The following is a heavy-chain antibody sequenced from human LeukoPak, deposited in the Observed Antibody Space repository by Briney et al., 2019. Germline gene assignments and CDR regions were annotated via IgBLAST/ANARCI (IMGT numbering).Heavy chain of an antibody. V-gene: IGHV4-39*07. D-gene: IGHD6-13*01. Sequence: PSETLSLTCTVSGGSISSSSYYWGWIRQPPGTGLEWIGSIYYSGSTYYNPSLKSRVTISVDTSKSQFSLKLSSVTAADTAVYYCARDSLTAAGTGGLDXWGQGALVTVSS. CDR1: GGSISSSSYY. CDR3: ARDSLTAAGTGGLDX. CDR2: IYYSGST. J-gene: IGHJ4*02.